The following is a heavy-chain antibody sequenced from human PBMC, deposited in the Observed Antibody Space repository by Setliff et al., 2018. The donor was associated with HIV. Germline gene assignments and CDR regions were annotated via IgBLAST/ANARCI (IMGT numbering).Heavy chain of an antibody. V-gene: IGHV1-46*01. CDR1: GYTFTGYY. Sequence: SVKVSCKASGYTFTGYYIHGVRQAPGQGLEWMGIINPGGGSTSYAQKFQGRVTMTRDTSTSTVYMELSSLRSEDTAVYYCARVRYCSGGSCYGGEYWFDPWGQGTLVTVSS. CDR3: ARVRYCSGGSCYGGEYWFDP. CDR2: INPGGGST. J-gene: IGHJ5*02. D-gene: IGHD2-15*01.